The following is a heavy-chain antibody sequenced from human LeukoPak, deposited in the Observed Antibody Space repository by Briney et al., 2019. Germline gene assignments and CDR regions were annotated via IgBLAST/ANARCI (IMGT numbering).Heavy chain of an antibody. CDR3: ASGSLWSGILEY. CDR1: GFTFSSYM. CDR2: IKPDGGEK. Sequence: GESLRLSCAASGFTFSSYMMTWVRQAPGKGLEWVANIKPDGGEKFYVDSVRGRFTISRDNAKNSLYLQMNSLRAEDTPVYYCASGSLWSGILEYCGQGTLVIVSS. D-gene: IGHD3-3*01. J-gene: IGHJ4*02. V-gene: IGHV3-7*01.